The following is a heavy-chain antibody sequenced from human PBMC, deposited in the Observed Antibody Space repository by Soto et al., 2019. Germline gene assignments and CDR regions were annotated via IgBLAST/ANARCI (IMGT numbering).Heavy chain of an antibody. D-gene: IGHD1-1*01. Sequence: PSETLSLTCAVXGYSISSRNWCGWIRQPPGKGLECIGYIYYSGTTYYNPSLKKRVTMSVDTSKNQFSLKLTSVTAGDTAVYYCASRDNQGPIDYSGQRTLVTVSS. V-gene: IGHV4-28*01. CDR1: GYSISSRNW. CDR2: IYYSGTT. CDR3: ASRDNQGPIDY. J-gene: IGHJ4*02.